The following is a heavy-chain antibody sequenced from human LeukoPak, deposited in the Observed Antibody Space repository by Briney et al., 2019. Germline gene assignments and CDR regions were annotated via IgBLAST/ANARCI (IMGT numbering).Heavy chain of an antibody. J-gene: IGHJ4*02. CDR2: IYSDDRA. D-gene: IGHD2-2*01. V-gene: IGHV3-66*01. Sequence: GGSLRLSCAASGFTVSNNYMSWVRQAPGKGLEWVSVIYSDDRAFYADSVKGRFTNSRDSSKNTLFLQMNSLRAEDTAVYFCARSPPWTTSWFPLFDYWGQGTLVTVSS. CDR3: ARSPPWTTSWFPLFDY. CDR1: GFTVSNNY.